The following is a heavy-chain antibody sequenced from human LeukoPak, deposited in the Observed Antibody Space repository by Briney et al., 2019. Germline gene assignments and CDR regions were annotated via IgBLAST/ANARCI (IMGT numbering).Heavy chain of an antibody. J-gene: IGHJ6*03. CDR3: AKNGDRGAYCSGGTCYPYYYYMDV. D-gene: IGHD2-15*01. V-gene: IGHV3-23*01. CDR1: GLTFSSYG. CDR2: ISTTGGTT. Sequence: GGSLRLSCAASGLTFSSYGMSWVRQAPGRGLEWVSAISTTGGTTYYADSVRGRFTISRDNSRNTLYLQMNSLRAEDTAIYYCAKNGDRGAYCSGGTCYPYYYYMDVWGKGTTVTVSS.